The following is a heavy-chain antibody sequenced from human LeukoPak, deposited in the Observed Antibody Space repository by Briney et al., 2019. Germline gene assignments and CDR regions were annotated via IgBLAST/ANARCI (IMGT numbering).Heavy chain of an antibody. Sequence: GASVKVSCKASEYSFISYYIHWVRQAPGQGLEWMGIINPRAGSTSYAQKFQDRVTMTRDTSTSTVYMELSSLRSEDTAVYYCAREAFALQGIATRFLGYCGGDCSPFDYWGQGTLVTVSS. CDR2: INPRAGST. V-gene: IGHV1-46*01. CDR3: AREAFALQGIATRFLGYCGGDCSPFDY. J-gene: IGHJ4*02. D-gene: IGHD2-21*02. CDR1: EYSFISYY.